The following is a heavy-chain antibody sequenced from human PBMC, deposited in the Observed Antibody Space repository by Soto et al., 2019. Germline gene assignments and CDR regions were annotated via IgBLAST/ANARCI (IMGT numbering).Heavy chain of an antibody. CDR2: ISAYNGNT. CDR1: GYTFTSYA. Sequence: QVQLVQSGAEVKKPGASVKVSCKASGYTFTSYAITWVRQAPGQGLEWVGWISAYNGNTNSAQKLQGRVTMTTDTPTSIAYMELRSLRSDDTAVYYCARDLGAGLVDYWGQGTLVTVSS. CDR3: ARDLGAGLVDY. D-gene: IGHD6-19*01. V-gene: IGHV1-18*01. J-gene: IGHJ4*02.